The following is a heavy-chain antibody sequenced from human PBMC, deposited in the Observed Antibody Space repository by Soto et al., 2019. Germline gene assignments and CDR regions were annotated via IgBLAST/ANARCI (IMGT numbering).Heavy chain of an antibody. CDR2: ISAYNGNT. CDR1: GYTFTSYG. D-gene: IGHD4-4*01. Sequence: QVQLVQSGAEVKKPGASVKVSCKASGYTFTSYGISWVRQAPGQGLEWMGWISAYNGNTNYAQKLQGRVTMTTDTPTRTAYMELRSLRSDDVAMTYCSSQRRYIDYNLGYWGQGTLATVSS. V-gene: IGHV1-18*03. CDR3: SSQRRYIDYNLGY. J-gene: IGHJ4*02.